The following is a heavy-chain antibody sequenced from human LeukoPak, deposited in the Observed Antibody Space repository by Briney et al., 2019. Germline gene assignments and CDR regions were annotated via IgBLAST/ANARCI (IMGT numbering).Heavy chain of an antibody. Sequence: SVKVSCKASGGTFSSYAISWVRQAPGQGLEWMGRIIPILGIANYAQKFQGRVTITADKSTSTAYMELSSLRSEDTAVYYCARDSGDSSGYYPHWGQGTLVTVSS. V-gene: IGHV1-69*04. CDR3: ARDSGDSSGYYPH. J-gene: IGHJ4*02. D-gene: IGHD3-22*01. CDR2: IIPILGIA. CDR1: GGTFSSYA.